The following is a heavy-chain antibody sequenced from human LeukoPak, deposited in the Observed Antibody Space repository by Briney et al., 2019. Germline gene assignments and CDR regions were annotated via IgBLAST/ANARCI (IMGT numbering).Heavy chain of an antibody. CDR2: VYSSGST. Sequence: PSETQTLTCSVSVHLKWQYYGRCPRQPPGKGLEGIGYVYSSGSTHYHPSLKSRVTISVDTSKNQFSLKLESLNAANLVVYLLESTGLLLTSYFLYSGGPGTLVTVSS. CDR3: ESTGLLLTSYFLYS. J-gene: IGHJ5*01. CDR1: VHLKWQYY. D-gene: IGHD3-10*01. V-gene: IGHV4-59*08.